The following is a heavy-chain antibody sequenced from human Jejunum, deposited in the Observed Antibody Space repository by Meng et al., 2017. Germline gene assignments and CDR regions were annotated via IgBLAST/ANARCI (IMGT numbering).Heavy chain of an antibody. D-gene: IGHD3-22*01. V-gene: IGHV4-30-4*01. CDR1: GGSISSDDYY. J-gene: IGHJ4*02. CDR2: IHYIGSA. CDR3: ARERWEDYESRGFDS. Sequence: QVQLQESGPGPVKPSQTLSLTCPVSGGSISSDDYYWSWLRQPPGKGLEWIGYIHYIGSAFYHPALKSRATVSVDTSKNQFSLELKSVTAADTALYYCARERWEDYESRGFDSWGQGTLVTVSS.